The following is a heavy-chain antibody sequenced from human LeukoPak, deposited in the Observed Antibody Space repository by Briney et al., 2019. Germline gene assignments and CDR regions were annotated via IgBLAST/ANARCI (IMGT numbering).Heavy chain of an antibody. CDR1: GGTFSSYA. V-gene: IGHV1-69*13. D-gene: IGHD5-12*01. J-gene: IGHJ5*02. CDR2: IIPIFGTA. CDR3: ARVGYSGYDEGWFDP. Sequence: SVKVSCKASGGTFSSYAISWVRQAPGQGLEWMGEIIPIFGTANYAQKFQGRVTITADESTSTAYMELSSLRSEDTAVYYCARVGYSGYDEGWFDPWGQGTLVTVSS.